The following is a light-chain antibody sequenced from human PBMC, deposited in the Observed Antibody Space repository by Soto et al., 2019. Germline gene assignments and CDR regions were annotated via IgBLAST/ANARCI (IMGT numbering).Light chain of an antibody. CDR3: QQRSNWPLT. CDR1: QSVNSY. Sequence: EIVLIQSPATLSLSPGERATLSCRASQSVNSYLAWYQQKPGQAPRLLIYDASNRATGIPARFSGSGSGTDFTLTISSLEPEDFAVYYWQQRSNWPLTFGGGTKVDIK. V-gene: IGKV3-11*01. CDR2: DAS. J-gene: IGKJ4*01.